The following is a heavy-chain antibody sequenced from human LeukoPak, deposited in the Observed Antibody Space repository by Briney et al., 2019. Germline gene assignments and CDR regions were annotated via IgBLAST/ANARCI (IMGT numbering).Heavy chain of an antibody. J-gene: IGHJ6*03. CDR3: ARHLYNYYYYYMDV. Sequence: SETLSLTCTVSGDSISSNHYYWGWIRQPPGKGLEWIGSIDYRGNTYCNASLKTRVTISIDTSKNQFSLALSSVTAADTALYYCARHLYNYYYYYMDVWGEGTTVAVSS. D-gene: IGHD3-10*01. CDR2: IDYRGNT. V-gene: IGHV4-39*01. CDR1: GDSISSNHYY.